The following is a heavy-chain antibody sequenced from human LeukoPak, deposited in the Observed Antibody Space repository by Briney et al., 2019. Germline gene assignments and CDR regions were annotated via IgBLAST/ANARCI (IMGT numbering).Heavy chain of an antibody. CDR1: GGSISINTYY. J-gene: IGHJ4*02. CDR2: IYYSGGT. D-gene: IGHD4-17*01. Sequence: SETLSLTCTVSGGSISINTYYWGWIRQPPGKGLEWIGSIYYSGGTYYHPSLKGRVTISVDTSKNQFSLKLSSVTAADTAVYHCARHGHHGDYDYWGQGTLVTVSS. CDR3: ARHGHHGDYDY. V-gene: IGHV4-39*01.